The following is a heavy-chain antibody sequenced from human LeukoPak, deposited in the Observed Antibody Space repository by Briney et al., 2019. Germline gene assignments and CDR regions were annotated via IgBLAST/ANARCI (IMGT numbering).Heavy chain of an antibody. CDR3: ARTNVDIVATPRFRRGYFDY. Sequence: KSGGSLRLSCAASGLTFSSYSMNWVRQAPGKGLEWVSSISSSSGYIYYADSVKGRFTISRDNAKNSLYLQMNSLRAEDTAVYYCARTNVDIVATPRFRRGYFDYWGQGTLVTVSS. CDR1: GLTFSSYS. CDR2: ISSSSGYI. J-gene: IGHJ4*02. V-gene: IGHV3-21*01. D-gene: IGHD5-12*01.